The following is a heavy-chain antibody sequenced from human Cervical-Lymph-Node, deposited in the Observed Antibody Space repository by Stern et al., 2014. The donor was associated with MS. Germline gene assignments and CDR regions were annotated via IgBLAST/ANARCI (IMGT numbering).Heavy chain of an antibody. CDR2: ITWNSVSV. CDR1: GFTFDDYA. CDR3: AKGSGGSGYYPVALDY. J-gene: IGHJ4*02. Sequence: EVQLVESGGGLVQPGRSLRLSCAASGFTFDDYAMHWVLHAPGKGLEWVSGITWNSVSVGYADSVKGRFTISRDNAKNSLYLQMNSLRGDDTALYYCAKGSGGSGYYPVALDYWGQGTLVAVSS. V-gene: IGHV3-9*01. D-gene: IGHD3-3*01.